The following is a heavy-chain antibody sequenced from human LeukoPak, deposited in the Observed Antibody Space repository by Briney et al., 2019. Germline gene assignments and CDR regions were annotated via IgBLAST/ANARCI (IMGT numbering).Heavy chain of an antibody. CDR2: IIPIFGTA. J-gene: IGHJ4*02. Sequence: SVKVSCKASGGTFSSYAISWVRQAPGQGLEWMGGIIPIFGTANYAQKFQGRVTITADESTSTAYMELSSLRSEDTAVYYCARTRYYDYVWGSYRYEDYWGQGTLVTVSS. CDR3: ARTRYYDYVWGSYRYEDY. V-gene: IGHV1-69*13. D-gene: IGHD3-16*02. CDR1: GGTFSSYA.